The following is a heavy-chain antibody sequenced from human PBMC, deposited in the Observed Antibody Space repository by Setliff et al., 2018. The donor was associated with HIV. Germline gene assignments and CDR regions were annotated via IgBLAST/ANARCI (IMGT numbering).Heavy chain of an antibody. CDR3: ARDHDYGDLSRNWFYMDV. CDR2: INTNTGSP. Sequence: ASVKVSCKASGYIFTSYGISWVRQAPGQGLEWMGWINTNTGSPTYAQDFTGRFVFSLDTSVSTAYLQISSLKAEDTAVYYCARDHDYGDLSRNWFYMDVWGKGTTVTVSS. V-gene: IGHV7-4-1*02. D-gene: IGHD4-17*01. CDR1: GYIFTSYG. J-gene: IGHJ6*03.